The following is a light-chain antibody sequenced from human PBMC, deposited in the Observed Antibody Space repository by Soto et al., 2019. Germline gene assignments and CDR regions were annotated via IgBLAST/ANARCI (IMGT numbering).Light chain of an antibody. J-gene: IGKJ1*01. CDR3: QQRYSTTQT. Sequence: DIQMSQSPSSLSASVGDRLNITCRASQSPSRFLNWYQKKSGRDPKLLIYAASSLETGVPSRFSGIGSGTDFNLTISSLQTEEFATYECQQRYSTTQTFGQGTKVDIK. CDR1: QSPSRF. CDR2: AAS. V-gene: IGKV1-39*01.